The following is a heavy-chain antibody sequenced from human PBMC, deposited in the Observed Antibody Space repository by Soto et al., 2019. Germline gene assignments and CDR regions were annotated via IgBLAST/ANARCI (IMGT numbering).Heavy chain of an antibody. Sequence: SGPTLVKPTQTLTLTCTFSGFSLSTSGVGVGWIRQPPGKALEWLALIYWDDDKRYSPSLKSRLTITKDTSKNQVVLTMTNMDPVDTATYYCAHRPYDFWSGYYQDWFDPWGQGTLVTVSS. CDR2: IYWDDDK. J-gene: IGHJ5*02. CDR3: AHRPYDFWSGYYQDWFDP. CDR1: GFSLSTSGVG. V-gene: IGHV2-5*02. D-gene: IGHD3-3*01.